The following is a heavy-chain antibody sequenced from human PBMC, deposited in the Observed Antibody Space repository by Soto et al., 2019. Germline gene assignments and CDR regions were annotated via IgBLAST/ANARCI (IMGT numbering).Heavy chain of an antibody. D-gene: IGHD2-8*01. V-gene: IGHV2-5*02. Sequence: SGPTLVNPTQTLTLTCTFSGFSLNTRGAGVGWIRQPPGGALEWLALIYWDDDKKYKSSVESRLTITKDASINQVVLTMTNMDPVDTGTYSCAHYQRNNGNWGFAHWGHGILVPVSS. CDR2: IYWDDDK. J-gene: IGHJ4*01. CDR3: AHYQRNNGNWGFAH. CDR1: GFSLNTRGAG.